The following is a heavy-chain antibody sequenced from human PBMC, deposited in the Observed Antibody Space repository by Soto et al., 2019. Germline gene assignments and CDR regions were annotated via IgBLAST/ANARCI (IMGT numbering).Heavy chain of an antibody. J-gene: IGHJ6*02. CDR2: ISAYNSNT. Sequence: ASVKVSCKASGYTFTSYGISWVRQAPGQGLEWMGWISAYNSNTNYAQKLQGRVTMTTDTSTSTAYMELRSLRSDDTAVYYCARGGPNYDFWSGYLEDYYYYGMDVWGQGTTVTVSS. V-gene: IGHV1-18*01. D-gene: IGHD3-3*01. CDR1: GYTFTSYG. CDR3: ARGGPNYDFWSGYLEDYYYYGMDV.